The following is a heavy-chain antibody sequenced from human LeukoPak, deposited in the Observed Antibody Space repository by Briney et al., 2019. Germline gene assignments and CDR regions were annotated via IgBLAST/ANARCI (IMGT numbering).Heavy chain of an antibody. V-gene: IGHV3-7*01. CDR3: AGDYGYYGSGSDFDY. D-gene: IGHD3-10*01. J-gene: IGHJ4*02. CDR2: IKQYGSEK. CDR1: GFTFSSYW. Sequence: GGSLRLSCAASGFTFSSYWMSWVRRAPGKGLEWVTKIKQYGSEKYYVDSVKGRFTISRDKAKNSLYLQMNSLRAEDTAVYYCAGDYGYYGSGSDFDYWGQGTLVTVSS.